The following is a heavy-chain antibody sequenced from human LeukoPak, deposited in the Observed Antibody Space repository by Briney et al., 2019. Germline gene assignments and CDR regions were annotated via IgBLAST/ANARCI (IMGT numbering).Heavy chain of an antibody. D-gene: IGHD3-3*01. Sequence: SETLSLTCSVSSGFISNYYWSWIRQPAGKGLEWIGRISTSGNTNYSPSLKSRVTMSVDTSKNQFFLNLRSVTAADTVVYYCARDSRYYDFWSGYLDYWGQGALVTVSS. V-gene: IGHV4-4*07. CDR1: SGFISNYY. J-gene: IGHJ4*02. CDR3: ARDSRYYDFWSGYLDY. CDR2: ISTSGNT.